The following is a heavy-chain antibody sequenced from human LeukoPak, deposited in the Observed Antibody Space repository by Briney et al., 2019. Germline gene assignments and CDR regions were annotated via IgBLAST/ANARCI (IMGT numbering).Heavy chain of an antibody. CDR3: AATRVCGGVLLRPNCLYFED. Sequence: PGGSLRLSCAASGFPFSTYAMSWVRRAPGEGLQWVSSINSRGDTAYYADSVKGRFAVSRDNSKNTLYLQMNSLRAEDTAIYYCAATRVCGGVLLRPNCLYFEDWGQGTLVTVSS. CDR1: GFPFSTYA. D-gene: IGHD3-10*01. CDR2: INSRGDTA. V-gene: IGHV3-23*01. J-gene: IGHJ4*02.